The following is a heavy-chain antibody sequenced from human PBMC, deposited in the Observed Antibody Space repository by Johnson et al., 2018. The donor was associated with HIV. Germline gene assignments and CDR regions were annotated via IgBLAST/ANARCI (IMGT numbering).Heavy chain of an antibody. CDR3: AREEDGYSSSWYGSTFDV. CDR2: ISYDGSNK. D-gene: IGHD6-13*01. CDR1: GFTFSSYA. V-gene: IGHV3-30-3*01. Sequence: QVQLVESGGGVVQPGRSLRLSCAASGFTFSSYAMHWVRQAPGKGLEWVALISYDGSNKYYADSVRGRFTISRANSRNTLFLQMKSLRTEDTAVYYCAREEDGYSSSWYGSTFDVWGQGTMVTVSS. J-gene: IGHJ3*01.